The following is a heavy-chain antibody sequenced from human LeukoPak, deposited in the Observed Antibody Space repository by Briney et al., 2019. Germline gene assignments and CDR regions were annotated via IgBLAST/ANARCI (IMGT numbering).Heavy chain of an antibody. Sequence: GGSLRLSCAASGFTFSSFAMSWVRQAPGKGLEWVSAISGSGGSTYYADSVKGRFTISRDNSMHTLYLQMSSLRAADTALYYCAKSPHYDFWTGPDYWGQGTLVTVSS. J-gene: IGHJ4*02. CDR1: GFTFSSFA. CDR3: AKSPHYDFWTGPDY. V-gene: IGHV3-23*01. CDR2: ISGSGGST. D-gene: IGHD3-3*01.